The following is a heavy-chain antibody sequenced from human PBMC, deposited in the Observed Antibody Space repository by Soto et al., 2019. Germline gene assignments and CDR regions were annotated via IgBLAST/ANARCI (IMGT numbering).Heavy chain of an antibody. CDR3: ARRIVGNTGHAMDV. Sequence: GGSLRLSCAVSGFTFRDYNMGWMRQAPGKGLEWISYITCRGNDAYYADSVKGRFAISRDNTKNSLYLQMNSLRVEDTALYYCARRIVGNTGHAMDVWGQGTTVTVSS. V-gene: IGHV3-11*01. D-gene: IGHD1-26*01. CDR1: GFTFRDYN. CDR2: ITCRGNDA. J-gene: IGHJ6*02.